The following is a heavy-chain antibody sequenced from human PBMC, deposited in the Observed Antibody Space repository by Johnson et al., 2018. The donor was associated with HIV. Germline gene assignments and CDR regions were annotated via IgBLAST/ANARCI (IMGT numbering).Heavy chain of an antibody. CDR3: ARQLGSDAFDI. CDR1: GFTFDNFA. J-gene: IGHJ3*02. V-gene: IGHV3-9*01. CDR2: ISWDSGTI. D-gene: IGHD7-27*01. Sequence: VQLVESGGGLVQPGGSLRLSCAVSGFTFDNFAMHWVRQAPGKGLEWVSSISWDSGTIGYADSVKGRFTISRDNAKISLYLQMDSLRAEDTAVYYCARQLGSDAFDIWGRGTMLTVSS.